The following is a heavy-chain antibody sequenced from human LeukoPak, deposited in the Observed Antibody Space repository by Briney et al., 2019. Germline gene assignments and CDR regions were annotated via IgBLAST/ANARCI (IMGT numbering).Heavy chain of an antibody. V-gene: IGHV1-2*02. CDR3: ARVGHPFYWYFDL. Sequence: ASVKVSCKASGYTFTGYYLHWVRQAPGQGLEWMGWINPDSGGTHSAQKFQGRVTMTRDTPFSTAYMELTRLRSDDTAVYYCARVGHPFYWYFDLWGRGTLVTVSS. D-gene: IGHD3-16*01. CDR1: GYTFTGYY. CDR2: INPDSGGT. J-gene: IGHJ2*01.